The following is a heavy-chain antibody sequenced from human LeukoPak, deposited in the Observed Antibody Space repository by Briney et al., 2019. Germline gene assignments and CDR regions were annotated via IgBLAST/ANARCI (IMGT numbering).Heavy chain of an antibody. Sequence: SETLSLTCAVYGGSFSGYYWSWIRQPAGKGPEWIGRIYTSGSTNYNPSLKSRVTMSVDTSKNQFSLKLSSVTAADTAVYYCARDRMVRGAKTVYYYYGMDVWGQGTTVTVSS. CDR1: GGSFSGYY. V-gene: IGHV4-4*07. D-gene: IGHD3-10*01. CDR2: IYTSGST. J-gene: IGHJ6*02. CDR3: ARDRMVRGAKTVYYYYGMDV.